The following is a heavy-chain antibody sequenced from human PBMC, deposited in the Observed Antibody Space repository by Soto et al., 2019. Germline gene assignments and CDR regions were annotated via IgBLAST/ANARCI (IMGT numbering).Heavy chain of an antibody. Sequence: QLVESGGGLVQPGRSLRLSCVASGFRFDEYAIHWVRQAPGKGLEWVSGISWDSGSINYAGSVRGRFTVSRDNAKNSLYLHMTSLRSEDTAFYYCAKPSAYGDFAGSFDSWGQGTLVTVSP. D-gene: IGHD4-17*01. V-gene: IGHV3-9*01. J-gene: IGHJ4*02. CDR1: GFRFDEYA. CDR3: AKPSAYGDFAGSFDS. CDR2: ISWDSGSI.